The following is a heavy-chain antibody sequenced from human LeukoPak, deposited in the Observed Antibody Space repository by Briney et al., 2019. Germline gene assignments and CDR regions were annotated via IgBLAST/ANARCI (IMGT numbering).Heavy chain of an antibody. Sequence: SETLSLICAFSGGFIRSYYWSCVRQPPAKGLEWIVYIYYSGSTKDNPSLKSRLTISVDTSKHQFSLKLSSVTAADTAVYYCARQTGSGLFILPGGQGTLVTVSS. CDR3: ARQTGSGLFILP. CDR1: GGFIRSYY. D-gene: IGHD3/OR15-3a*01. V-gene: IGHV4-59*01. J-gene: IGHJ4*02. CDR2: IYYSGST.